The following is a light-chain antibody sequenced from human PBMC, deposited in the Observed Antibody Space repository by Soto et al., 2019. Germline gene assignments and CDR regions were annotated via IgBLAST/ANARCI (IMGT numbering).Light chain of an antibody. CDR1: QSVNNY. CDR3: QQYGSSPLT. Sequence: EIVLTQSPGTLSLSPGERATLSCRASQSVNNYLAWYQQKPGQAPRLLIYGASTRATGIPDRFSGSGSETDFTLTISRLEPEDFVVYYCQQYGSSPLTFGQGTKVDIK. J-gene: IGKJ1*01. V-gene: IGKV3-20*01. CDR2: GAS.